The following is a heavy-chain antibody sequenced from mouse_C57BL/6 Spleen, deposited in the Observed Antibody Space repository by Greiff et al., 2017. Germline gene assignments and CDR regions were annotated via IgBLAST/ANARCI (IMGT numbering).Heavy chain of an antibody. V-gene: IGHV1-64*01. J-gene: IGHJ2*01. Sequence: QVQLQQPGAELVKPGASVKLSCKASGYTFTSYWMHWVKQRPGQGLEWIGMIHPNSGSTNYNEKFKSKATLTVDKSSSTAYMQLSSLTSEDSAVYYCARRGLDYYGFDYWGQGTTLTVSS. CDR1: GYTFTSYW. CDR3: ARRGLDYYGFDY. D-gene: IGHD1-1*01. CDR2: IHPNSGST.